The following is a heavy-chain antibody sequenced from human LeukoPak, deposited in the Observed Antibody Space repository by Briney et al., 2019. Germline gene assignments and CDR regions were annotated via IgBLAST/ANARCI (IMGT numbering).Heavy chain of an antibody. Sequence: SVRVSCKASGGTFSSYAISWVRQAPGQGLEWMGGIIPIFGTANYAQKFQGRVTITADESTSTAYMELSSLRSEDTAVYYCAREGVAAAGYFDNWGQGPLFTVSS. CDR1: GGTFSSYA. J-gene: IGHJ4*02. CDR3: AREGVAAAGYFDN. D-gene: IGHD6-13*01. V-gene: IGHV1-69*13. CDR2: IIPIFGTA.